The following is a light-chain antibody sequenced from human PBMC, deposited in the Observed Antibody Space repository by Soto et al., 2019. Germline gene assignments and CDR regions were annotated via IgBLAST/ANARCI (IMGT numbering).Light chain of an antibody. V-gene: IGKV1-33*01. J-gene: IGKJ3*01. CDR3: QQYDSIPFT. CDR1: QDISKY. CDR2: DAS. Sequence: DIQMTQSPSSLSASVGDRVTITCQASQDISKYLNWYQQKPGKAPKLLIYDASNLEAGGPSRFSGTGSGTFYTLTISSLHPDDFAAYHCQQYDSIPFTFGPGTKVEIK.